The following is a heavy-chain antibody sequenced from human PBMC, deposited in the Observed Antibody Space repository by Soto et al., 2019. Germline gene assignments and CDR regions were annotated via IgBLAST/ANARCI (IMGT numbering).Heavy chain of an antibody. CDR3: ASRVPEYSSSSGYYYYGMDV. D-gene: IGHD6-6*01. J-gene: IGHJ6*02. CDR1: GYSFTSYW. V-gene: IGHV5-51*01. CDR2: IYPGDSDT. Sequence: PGESLKISCKGSGYSFTSYWIGWVRQMPGKGLEWMGIIYPGDSDTRYSPSFQGQVTISADKSISTAYLQWSSLKASDTAMYYCASRVPEYSSSSGYYYYGMDVWGQGTTVTSP.